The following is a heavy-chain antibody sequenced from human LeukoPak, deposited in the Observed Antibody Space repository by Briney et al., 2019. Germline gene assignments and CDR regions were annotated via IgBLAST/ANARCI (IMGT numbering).Heavy chain of an antibody. CDR1: GGSISSYY. Sequence: SETLSLTCTVSGGSISSYYWSWIRQPPGKGLEWIGYIYYSGSTNYNPSLKSRVTISVDTSKNQFSLKLSSVTAADTAVYYCARRPAYCGGDCYPGAFDIWGQGTMVTVSS. CDR2: IYYSGST. V-gene: IGHV4-59*08. D-gene: IGHD2-21*02. J-gene: IGHJ3*02. CDR3: ARRPAYCGGDCYPGAFDI.